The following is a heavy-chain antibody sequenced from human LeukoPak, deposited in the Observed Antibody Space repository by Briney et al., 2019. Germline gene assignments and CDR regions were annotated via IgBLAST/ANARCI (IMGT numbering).Heavy chain of an antibody. CDR1: EFTFNNYA. CDR3: VKDSSWGGSRPTRLDH. Sequence: GGSLRLSCAASEFTFNNYAMNWVRQAPGKGLEWVSTISGSGGSTFYADSVKGRFTISRDNSKDTVYLQMNSLRAEDTALYYCVKDSSWGGSRPTRLDHWGQGTLVTVSS. CDR2: ISGSGGST. V-gene: IGHV3-23*01. J-gene: IGHJ4*02. D-gene: IGHD3-10*01.